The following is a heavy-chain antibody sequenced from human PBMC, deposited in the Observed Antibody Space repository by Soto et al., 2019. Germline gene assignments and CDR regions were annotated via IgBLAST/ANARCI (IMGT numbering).Heavy chain of an antibody. CDR2: IYWDDDK. Sequence: QITLKESGPTLVKPTQTLTLTCTFSGFSLSTSGVGVGWIRQPPGKALEWLALIYWDDDKRYSPSLKSRLTLPKDTSKNQVVLTMTNMDPADTATSYCAHSSCSADRCYSGVLDYCGQGTLVTVSS. V-gene: IGHV2-5*02. CDR3: AHSSCSADRCYSGVLDY. D-gene: IGHD2-15*01. J-gene: IGHJ4*02. CDR1: GFSLSTSGVG.